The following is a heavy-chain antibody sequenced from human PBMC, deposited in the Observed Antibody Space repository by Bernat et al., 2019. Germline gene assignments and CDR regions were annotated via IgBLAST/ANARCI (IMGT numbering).Heavy chain of an antibody. CDR3: ARDMEGDYLDY. D-gene: IGHD3-10*01. CDR2: IWYDGSNK. Sequence: VQLVESGGGLVQPGGSLRLSCAASGFTFSSYGMHWVRQAPGKGLEWVAVIWYDGSNKYYADSVKGRFTISRDNSKNTLYLQMNSLRAEDTAVYYCARDMEGDYLDYWGQGTLVTVSS. CDR1: GFTFSSYG. J-gene: IGHJ4*02. V-gene: IGHV3-33*08.